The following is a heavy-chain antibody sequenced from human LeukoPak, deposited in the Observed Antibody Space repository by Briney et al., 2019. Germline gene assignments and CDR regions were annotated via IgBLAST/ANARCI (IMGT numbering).Heavy chain of an antibody. Sequence: RSGGSLRLSCAASGFTFSSYAMSWVRQAPGKGLEWVSAISGSGGSTYYADSVKGRFTISRDNSKNTLYLQMNSLRAEDTAVYYCAKYTYYDSSGGYVDYWGQGTLVTVSS. CDR1: GFTFSSYA. D-gene: IGHD3-22*01. CDR3: AKYTYYDSSGGYVDY. CDR2: ISGSGGST. J-gene: IGHJ4*02. V-gene: IGHV3-23*01.